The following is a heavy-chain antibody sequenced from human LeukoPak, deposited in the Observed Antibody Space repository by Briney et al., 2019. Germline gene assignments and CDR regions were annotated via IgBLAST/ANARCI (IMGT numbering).Heavy chain of an antibody. Sequence: GGSLRLSCAASGFTFSSYAMSWVRQAPGKGLVWVSHIKNDGSSTYADSVKGRFTISRDNAKNTLYLQMDSLRAEDTAVYYCARDIAYSGADWGQGTLVIVSS. D-gene: IGHD1-26*01. CDR3: ARDIAYSGAD. J-gene: IGHJ4*02. CDR2: IKNDGSST. CDR1: GFTFSSYA. V-gene: IGHV3-74*01.